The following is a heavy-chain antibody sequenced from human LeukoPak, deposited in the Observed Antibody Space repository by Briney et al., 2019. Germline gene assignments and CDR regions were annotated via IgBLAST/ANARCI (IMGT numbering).Heavy chain of an antibody. V-gene: IGHV3-23*01. J-gene: IGHJ4*02. Sequence: GGSLRLSCAASGFTFSNYGMNWVRQAPGRGLEWVSGISGSGGSTYYADSVKGRFTISRDNSKYTLYLQVNSLRAEDTAIYYCAKKRVLVVPAADFDYWGQGTLVTVSS. CDR1: GFTFSNYG. D-gene: IGHD2-2*01. CDR3: AKKRVLVVPAADFDY. CDR2: ISGSGGST.